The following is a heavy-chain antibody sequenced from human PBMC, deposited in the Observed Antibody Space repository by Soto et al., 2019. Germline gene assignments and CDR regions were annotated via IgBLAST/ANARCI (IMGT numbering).Heavy chain of an antibody. Sequence: QLQLQESSPGLVKPSETLSLTCTVSGGSISSSSYYWGWIRQPPGKGLEWIGSIYYSGSTYYNPSLKSRVTISVDTSKNQFSLKLSSVTAADTAVYYCASESDGGPDYWGQGTLVTVSS. V-gene: IGHV4-39*01. D-gene: IGHD2-15*01. CDR3: ASESDGGPDY. CDR1: GGSISSSSYY. J-gene: IGHJ4*02. CDR2: IYYSGST.